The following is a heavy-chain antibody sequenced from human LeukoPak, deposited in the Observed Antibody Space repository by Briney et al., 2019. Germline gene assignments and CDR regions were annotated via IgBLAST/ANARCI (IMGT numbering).Heavy chain of an antibody. CDR3: ARDFEGSGYLVYYYYGMDV. Sequence: GGSLRLSCAASGFTFSSYWMSWVRQAPGKGLEWVANIKQDGSEKYYADSVKGRFTISRDNSKNTLYLQMNSLRAEDTAVYYCARDFEGSGYLVYYYYGMDVWGQGTTVTVSS. V-gene: IGHV3-7*01. CDR1: GFTFSSYW. J-gene: IGHJ6*02. D-gene: IGHD5-12*01. CDR2: IKQDGSEK.